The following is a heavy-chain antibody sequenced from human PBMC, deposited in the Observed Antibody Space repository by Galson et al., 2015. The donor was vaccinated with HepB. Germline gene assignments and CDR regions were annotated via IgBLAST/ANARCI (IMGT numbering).Heavy chain of an antibody. V-gene: IGHV3-23*01. J-gene: IGHJ3*02. CDR1: GFTFSSYA. CDR3: VVRQLVHSDAFDI. CDR2: ISGSGGST. D-gene: IGHD6-13*01. Sequence: SLRLSCAASGFTFSSYAMSWVRQAPGKGLEWVSAISGSGGSTYYADSVKGRFTISRDNSKNTLYLQMNSLRAEDTAVYYSVVRQLVHSDAFDIWGQGTMVT.